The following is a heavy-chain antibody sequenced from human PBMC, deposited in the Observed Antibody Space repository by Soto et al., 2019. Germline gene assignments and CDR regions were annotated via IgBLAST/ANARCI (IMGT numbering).Heavy chain of an antibody. Sequence: QVQLVESGGGVVQPGRSLRLSCAASEFTFNTYGMHWVRQAPGKGLEWVAAISYDGTNKYYADTVKGRFTISRDNSKNTLYLEMNSLRTDDTAVYSCAKVRGGRLRVAAAGTLDTFDVWGQGTKVTVSS. CDR2: ISYDGTNK. V-gene: IGHV3-30*18. J-gene: IGHJ3*01. D-gene: IGHD6-13*01. CDR3: AKVRGGRLRVAAAGTLDTFDV. CDR1: EFTFNTYG.